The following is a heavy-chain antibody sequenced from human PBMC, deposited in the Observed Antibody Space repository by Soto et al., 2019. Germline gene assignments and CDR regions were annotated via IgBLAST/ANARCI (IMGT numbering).Heavy chain of an antibody. CDR2: INPSGGST. V-gene: IGHV1-46*01. D-gene: IGHD3-3*01. J-gene: IGHJ4*02. CDR1: GYTFTRYY. Sequence: ASVKVSFKASGYTFTRYYMHWVRQAPGQGLEWMGIINPSGGSTSYAQKFQGRVTMTRDTSTSTVYMELSSLRSEDTAVYYCARDPDYDFWSGSSSGIDYWGQGTLVTVSS. CDR3: ARDPDYDFWSGSSSGIDY.